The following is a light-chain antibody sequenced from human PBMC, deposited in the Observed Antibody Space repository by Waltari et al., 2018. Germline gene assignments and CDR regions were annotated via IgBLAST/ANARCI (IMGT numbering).Light chain of an antibody. CDR3: QQYSSFPPLT. CDR2: AAS. J-gene: IGKJ4*01. V-gene: IGKV1-NL1*01. Sequence: DIQMTQSPSSLSASVGNTVTIPCRATQAISTSLAWYQQKPGKAPKLLLYAASTLDSGVPSRFSGSGSGTEFTLTISSLQSEDFATYYCQQYSSFPPLTFGGGTKVEIK. CDR1: QAISTS.